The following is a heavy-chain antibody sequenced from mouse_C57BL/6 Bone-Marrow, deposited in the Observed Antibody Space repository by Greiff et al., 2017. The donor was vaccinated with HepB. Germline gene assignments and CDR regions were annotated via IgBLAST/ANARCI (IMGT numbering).Heavy chain of an antibody. CDR2: IWTGGGT. CDR3: ARPYYGSSPYYAMDY. V-gene: IGHV2-9-1*01. J-gene: IGHJ4*01. D-gene: IGHD1-1*01. Sequence: VQLQESGPGLVAPSQSLSITCTVSGFSLTSYAISWVRQPPGKGLEWLGVIWTGGGTNYNSALKSRLSISKDNSKSQVFLKMNSLQTDDTARYYCARPYYGSSPYYAMDYWGQGTSVTVSS. CDR1: GFSLTSYA.